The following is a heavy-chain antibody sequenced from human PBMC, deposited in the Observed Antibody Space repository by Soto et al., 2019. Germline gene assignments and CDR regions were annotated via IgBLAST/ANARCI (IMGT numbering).Heavy chain of an antibody. Sequence: ASVKVSCKASGYTFTSYYMHWVRQAPGQGLEWMGIINPSGGSTSYAQKFQGRVTMTRDTSTSTVYMELSSLRSEDTAVYYCARGPDYYGSGFYGMDVWGQGTTVTVSS. CDR1: GYTFTSYY. CDR3: ARGPDYYGSGFYGMDV. D-gene: IGHD3-10*01. V-gene: IGHV1-46*01. J-gene: IGHJ6*02. CDR2: INPSGGST.